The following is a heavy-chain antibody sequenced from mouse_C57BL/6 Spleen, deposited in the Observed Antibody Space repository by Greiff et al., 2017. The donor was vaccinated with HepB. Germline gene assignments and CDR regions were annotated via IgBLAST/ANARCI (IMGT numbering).Heavy chain of an antibody. V-gene: IGHV1-55*01. CDR1: GYTFTSYW. CDR3: ARGYVVAKVDY. Sequence: VQLQQSGAELVKPGASVKMSCKASGYTFTSYWITWVKQRPGQGLEWIGDIYPGSGSTNYNEKFKSKATLTVDTSSSTAYMQLSILTSEDSAVYYCARGYVVAKVDYWGQGTTLTVSS. D-gene: IGHD1-1*01. CDR2: IYPGSGST. J-gene: IGHJ2*01.